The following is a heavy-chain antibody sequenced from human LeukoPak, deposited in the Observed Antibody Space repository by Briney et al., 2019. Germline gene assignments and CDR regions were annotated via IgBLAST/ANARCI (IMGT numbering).Heavy chain of an antibody. CDR2: TRSKAYGETA. V-gene: IGHV3-49*03. CDR3: TRDRGAYNLYDY. D-gene: IGHD1-1*01. CDR1: GFTFGDYA. Sequence: GGSLRLSCTASGFTFGDYAMSWIRQAPGKGLEWVGFTRSKAYGETADYAASVKGRFTISRDDSKAIAYLQMNSLKTEDTAVYHCTRDRGAYNLYDYWGQGTLVAVSS. J-gene: IGHJ4*02.